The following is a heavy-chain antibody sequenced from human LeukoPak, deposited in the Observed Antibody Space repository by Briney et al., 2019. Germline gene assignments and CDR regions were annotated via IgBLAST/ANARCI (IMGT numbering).Heavy chain of an antibody. V-gene: IGHV3-23*01. CDR3: ARETRRGYSYGLVYGMDV. Sequence: GGSLRLSCAASGFTFSSYAMSWVRQAPGKGLEWVSAISGSGGSTYYADSVKGRFTISRDNSKNTLYLQMNSLRAEDTAVYYCARETRRGYSYGLVYGMDVWGQGTTVTVSS. CDR1: GFTFSSYA. J-gene: IGHJ6*02. D-gene: IGHD5-18*01. CDR2: ISGSGGST.